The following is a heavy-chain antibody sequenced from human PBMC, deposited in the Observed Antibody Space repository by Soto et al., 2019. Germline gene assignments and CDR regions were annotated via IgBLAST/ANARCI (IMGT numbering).Heavy chain of an antibody. Sequence: GGSLRLSCAASGFTFSSYAMSWVRQTPGKGLEWVSTLSGSGGTTYYADSVKGQFTISRDNSKSTLYLQMNSLRAEDTAVYYCAKDQLYDYDIFGRPLNGFDIWGQGTMVTVSS. CDR3: AKDQLYDYDIFGRPLNGFDI. D-gene: IGHD3-22*01. V-gene: IGHV3-23*01. CDR1: GFTFSSYA. CDR2: LSGSGGTT. J-gene: IGHJ3*02.